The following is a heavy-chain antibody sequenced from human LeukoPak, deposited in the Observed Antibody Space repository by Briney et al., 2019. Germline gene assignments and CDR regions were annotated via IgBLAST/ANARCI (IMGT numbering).Heavy chain of an antibody. D-gene: IGHD3/OR15-3a*01. CDR2: ISGDGRST. CDR3: ARLPVPINDFGDYFDY. CDR1: GFTFNNYW. Sequence: GGSLRLSCEASGFTFNNYWMHWVRQGPGKGLVWVARISGDGRSTTYADSVKGRFTISRDNSKNTMYLQVNSLRTEDTALNFCARLPVPINDFGDYFDYWGQGILVTVSS. V-gene: IGHV3-74*01. J-gene: IGHJ4*02.